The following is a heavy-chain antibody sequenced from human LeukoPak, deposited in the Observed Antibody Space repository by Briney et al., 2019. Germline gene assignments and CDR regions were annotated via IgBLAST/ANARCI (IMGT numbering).Heavy chain of an antibody. CDR2: IYYSGST. J-gene: IGHJ4*02. Sequence: SETLSLTCTVSGGSISSYYWSWIRQPPGKGLEWIGYIYYSGSTSYNPSLKSRVTISVDTSKNQFALKLSSVTAADTAVYYCARGNYDSSGYYQNQFDYWGQGTLVTVSS. CDR3: ARGNYDSSGYYQNQFDY. CDR1: GGSISSYY. V-gene: IGHV4-59*01. D-gene: IGHD3-22*01.